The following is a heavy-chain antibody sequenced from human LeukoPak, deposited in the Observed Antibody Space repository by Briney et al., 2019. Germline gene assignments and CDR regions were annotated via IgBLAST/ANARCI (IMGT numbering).Heavy chain of an antibody. D-gene: IGHD6-13*01. V-gene: IGHV3-43D*03. CDR1: GFTFDDYA. J-gene: IGHJ4*02. Sequence: TGGSLRLSCAASGFTFDDYAMHWVRQAPGKGLEWVSLISWDGGSTYYADSVKGRFTISRDNSKNSLYLQMNSLRAEDTALYYCAKDTEKNIAAAGTFDYWGQGTLVTVSS. CDR3: AKDTEKNIAAAGTFDY. CDR2: ISWDGGST.